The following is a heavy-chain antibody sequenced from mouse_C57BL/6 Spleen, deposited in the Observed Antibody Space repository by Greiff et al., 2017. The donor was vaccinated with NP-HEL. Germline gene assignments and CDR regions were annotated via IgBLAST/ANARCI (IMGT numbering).Heavy chain of an antibody. CDR2: ISYDGSN. V-gene: IGHV3-6*01. J-gene: IGHJ1*03. D-gene: IGHD1-1*01. CDR3: ASTTVVPNWYFDV. Sequence: EVQRVESGPGLVKPSQSLSLTCSVTGYSITSGYYWNWIRQFPGNKLEWMGYISYDGSNNYNPSLKNRISITRDTSKNQFFLKLNSVTTEDTATYYCASTTVVPNWYFDVWGTGTTVTVSS. CDR1: GYSITSGYY.